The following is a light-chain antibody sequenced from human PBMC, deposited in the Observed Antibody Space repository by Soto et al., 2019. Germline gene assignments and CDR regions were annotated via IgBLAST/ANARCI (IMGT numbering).Light chain of an antibody. Sequence: EVVLTQSPATQSVSPGERATLSCRASQTINRNLAWYQQKPGQAPRLLIYGASTRATGIPARFSGSGSGTEFTLTISSLQSEDFAVYFCQQYNNWPPVTFGPGTKVDI. V-gene: IGKV3-15*01. CDR1: QTINRN. CDR3: QQYNNWPPVT. J-gene: IGKJ3*01. CDR2: GAS.